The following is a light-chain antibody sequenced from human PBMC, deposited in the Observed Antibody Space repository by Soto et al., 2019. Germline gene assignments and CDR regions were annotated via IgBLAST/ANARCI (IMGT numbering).Light chain of an antibody. CDR2: EGS. J-gene: IGLJ1*01. V-gene: IGLV2-23*01. CDR1: SSHVGSYNL. Sequence: SVLTEPSSLSVAPGQSITIPFTGTSSHVGSYNLVSWYQQHPGKAPQLMIYEGSKRPSGVSNRFSGSESGNTASLTISGLQAEDEADYYCCSYAGSSTYVFGTGTKVTVL. CDR3: CSYAGSSTYV.